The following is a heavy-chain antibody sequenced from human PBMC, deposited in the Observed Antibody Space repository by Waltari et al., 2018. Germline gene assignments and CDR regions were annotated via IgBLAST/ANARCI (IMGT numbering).Heavy chain of an antibody. D-gene: IGHD5-18*01. V-gene: IGHV3-53*01. J-gene: IGHJ4*02. CDR1: VFAVNNYY. CDR2: INGRDNL. Sequence: EVQLMESGGRLIHPGGSLSLSCPASVFAVNNYYITWVRQPPGKGMGWGSMINGRDNLYYKYSVKARLAISRDKTKNAEHLQKDRMTDEDTALYFCARVNRLRGYSSGYFFDHWGQGTHVTVSS. CDR3: ARVNRLRGYSSGYFFDH.